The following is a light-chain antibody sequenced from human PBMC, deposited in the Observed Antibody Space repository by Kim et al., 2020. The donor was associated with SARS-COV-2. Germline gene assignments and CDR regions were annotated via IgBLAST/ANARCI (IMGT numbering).Light chain of an antibody. V-gene: IGKV3-20*01. Sequence: APGERVTHAGRAIQSFVSSYLSWYQQKPGQATRLLIYGASSRATVIPDRFSGGGSGTDFTLTISRLEPGDFAVYYFQQYGASSWTFGQGTKVDIK. CDR3: QQYGASSWT. CDR1: QSFVSSY. CDR2: GAS. J-gene: IGKJ1*01.